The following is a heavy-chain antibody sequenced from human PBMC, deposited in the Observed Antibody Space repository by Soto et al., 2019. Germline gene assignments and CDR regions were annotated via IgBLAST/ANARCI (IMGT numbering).Heavy chain of an antibody. CDR1: GYTFTSYD. V-gene: IGHV1-8*01. CDR2: MNPNSGNT. Sequence: ASVKVSCKASGYTFTSYDINWVRQATGQGLEWMGWMNPNSGNTGYAQKFQGRVAMTRNTSISTAYMELSSLRSEDTAVYYCARGFXPVMAIFGVVIYYGMDVWGQGTTVTVSS. D-gene: IGHD3-3*01. CDR3: ARGFXPVMAIFGVVIYYGMDV. J-gene: IGHJ6*02.